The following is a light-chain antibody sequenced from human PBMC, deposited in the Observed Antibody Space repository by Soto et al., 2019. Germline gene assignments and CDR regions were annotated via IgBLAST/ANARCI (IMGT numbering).Light chain of an antibody. CDR1: HSINTSF. CDR3: QHYSDWPLT. J-gene: IGKJ4*01. CDR2: AAS. V-gene: IGKV3-20*01. Sequence: EIVLTQSPGTLSLSPGDRATLSCRASHSINTSFLAWFQQKPGQAPRLLIYAASTRATGIPDRFSGSASETDFTLTITSLQSEDFAVYYCQHYSDWPLTFGGGTKVDIK.